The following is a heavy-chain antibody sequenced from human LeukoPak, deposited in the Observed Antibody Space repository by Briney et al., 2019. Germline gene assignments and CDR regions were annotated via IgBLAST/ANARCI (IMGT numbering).Heavy chain of an antibody. J-gene: IGHJ4*02. D-gene: IGHD6-19*01. Sequence: SETLSLTCTVSGGSISSSSYYWGWIRQPPGKGLEWIGSIYYSGSTYYNPSLKSRVTISVDTSKNQFSPKLSSVTAADTAVYYCARRFIAVAGDYYFDYWGQGTLVTVSS. CDR1: GGSISSSSYY. CDR2: IYYSGST. V-gene: IGHV4-39*01. CDR3: ARRFIAVAGDYYFDY.